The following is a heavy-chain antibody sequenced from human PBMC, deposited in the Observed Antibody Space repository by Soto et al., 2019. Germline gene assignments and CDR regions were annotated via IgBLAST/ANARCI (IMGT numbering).Heavy chain of an antibody. CDR1: GYSFSNSY. CDR2: INPAGGST. Sequence: ASVKVSCKAYGYSFSNSYVVWVRQAPGQGLEWMGVINPAGGSTSYAQKFQDRVTMTRDMSASTAYMDLSSLRSEDTAVYYCARDAGSFDYWGQGTLVTVSS. V-gene: IGHV1-46*01. J-gene: IGHJ4*02. D-gene: IGHD3-10*01. CDR3: ARDAGSFDY.